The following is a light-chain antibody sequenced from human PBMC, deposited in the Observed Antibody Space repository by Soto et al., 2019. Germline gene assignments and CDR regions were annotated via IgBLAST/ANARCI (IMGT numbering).Light chain of an antibody. CDR2: EDN. J-gene: IGLJ2*01. CDR1: SGSIASNY. V-gene: IGLV6-57*02. Sequence: NFMLTQPHSVSESPGKTVTISCTGSSGSIASNYVQWYQQRPGSAPTTVIYEDNQRPSGVPDRFSGSIDSSSNSASLTISGLKNEDEADYYCQSYDTSNTVFGGGTKVTVL. CDR3: QSYDTSNTV.